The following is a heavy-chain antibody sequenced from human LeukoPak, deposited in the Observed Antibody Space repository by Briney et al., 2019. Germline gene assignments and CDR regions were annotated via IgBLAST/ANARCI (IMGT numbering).Heavy chain of an antibody. CDR2: IYYSGST. D-gene: IGHD2-2*01. V-gene: IGHV4-59*01. CDR3: AREGGYCSSTSCLDLFDY. CDR1: GGSISSYY. J-gene: IGHJ4*02. Sequence: SETLSLTCTVSGGSISSYYWSWIRQPPGKGLEWIGYIYYSGSTNYNPSLKSRVTISVDTSKNQFSLKLSSVTAVDTAVYYCAREGGYCSSTSCLDLFDYWGRGTLVTVSS.